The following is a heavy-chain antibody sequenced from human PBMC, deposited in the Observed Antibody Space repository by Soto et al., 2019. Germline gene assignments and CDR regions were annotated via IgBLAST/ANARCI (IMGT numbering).Heavy chain of an antibody. Sequence: GGSLRLSCAASGFTFSSYAMRWVRQAPGKGLEWVAVISYDGSNKYYADSVKGRFTISRDNSKNTLYLQMNSLRAEDTAVYYCARDDSEVVVVAATHFDYWGQGNLVTVSS. V-gene: IGHV3-30-3*01. J-gene: IGHJ4*02. CDR1: GFTFSSYA. CDR2: ISYDGSNK. D-gene: IGHD2-15*01. CDR3: ARDDSEVVVVAATHFDY.